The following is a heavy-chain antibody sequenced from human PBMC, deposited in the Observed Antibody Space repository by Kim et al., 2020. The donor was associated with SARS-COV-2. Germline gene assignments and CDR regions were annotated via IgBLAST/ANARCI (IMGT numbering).Heavy chain of an antibody. CDR3: ARSGSVAAFDY. V-gene: IGHV3-33*01. J-gene: IGHJ4*02. CDR2: IWYDGSNK. D-gene: IGHD3-10*01. CDR1: GFTFSTYG. Sequence: GGSLRLSCAVSGFTFSTYGMHWVRQAPGKGLEWVSVIWYDGSNKYNGDSVKGRFTISRDNSKNTLYLQMNSLRTEDTAIYYCARSGSVAAFDYWGQGTLV.